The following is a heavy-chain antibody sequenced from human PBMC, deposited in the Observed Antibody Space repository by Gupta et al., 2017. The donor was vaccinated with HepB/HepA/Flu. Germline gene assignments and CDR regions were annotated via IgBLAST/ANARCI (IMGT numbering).Heavy chain of an antibody. D-gene: IGHD6-19*01. CDR1: GFTISDHY. V-gene: IGHV3-72*01. CDR2: TKNKANRYTT. CDR3: TRWRAGAQVY. Sequence: EVQLVESGGNLVQPGGSLRLSCAASGFTISDHYMDWVRQAPGTGLEWVGRTKNKANRYTTEYAASVKGRFTISRDDSKTSLYLQMNSLKTEDTAVYFCTRWRAGAQVYWGQGTLVTVSS. J-gene: IGHJ4*02.